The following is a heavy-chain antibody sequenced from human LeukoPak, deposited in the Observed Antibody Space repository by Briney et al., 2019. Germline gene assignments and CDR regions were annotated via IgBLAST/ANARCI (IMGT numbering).Heavy chain of an antibody. CDR2: FDPEDGEI. CDR1: EYTLTELS. D-gene: IGHD1-26*01. J-gene: IGHJ3*02. V-gene: IGHV1-24*01. Sequence: ASVKVSCKVSEYTLTELSMHWVRQALGKGLEWLGGFDPEDGEIIYAQKFQGRVTMSDDTSTDTAYMELGSLRSDYTAVHYWVADRGDYSGRHWTAFDIWGQGTMVTVSS. CDR3: VADRGDYSGRHWTAFDI.